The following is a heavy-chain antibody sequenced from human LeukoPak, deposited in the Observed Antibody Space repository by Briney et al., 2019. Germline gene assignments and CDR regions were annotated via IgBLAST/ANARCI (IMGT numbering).Heavy chain of an antibody. D-gene: IGHD2-2*01. CDR3: AKARYCDSTTCRYYGMDV. CDR2: INSDGIST. CDR1: GFTFSNYW. Sequence: GGSLRFSCAASGFTFSNYWMHWVRHAPGKGLVWVSHINSDGISTSYADSVKGRFTISRDNAKNTLYLQMNSLRAEDTAVYYCAKARYCDSTTCRYYGMDVWGQGTTVTVSS. J-gene: IGHJ6*02. V-gene: IGHV3-74*01.